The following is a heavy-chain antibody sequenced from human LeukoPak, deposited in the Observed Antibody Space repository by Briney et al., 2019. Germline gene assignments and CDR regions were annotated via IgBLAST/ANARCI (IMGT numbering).Heavy chain of an antibody. CDR2: ISSSGSTI. CDR1: GSTFSSYE. CDR3: AKGELLWFGELPFDY. J-gene: IGHJ4*02. Sequence: PGGSLRLSCAASGSTFSSYEMNWVRQAPGKGLEWVSYISSSGSTIYYADSVKGRFTISRDNAKNSLYLQMNSLRAEDTAVYYCAKGELLWFGELPFDYWGQGTLVTVSS. D-gene: IGHD3-10*01. V-gene: IGHV3-48*03.